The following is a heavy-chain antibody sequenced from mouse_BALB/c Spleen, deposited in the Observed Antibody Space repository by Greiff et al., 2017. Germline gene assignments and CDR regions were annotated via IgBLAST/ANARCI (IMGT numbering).Heavy chain of an antibody. CDR1: GFTFSSYA. CDR3: ARSLYFDY. Sequence: DVMLVESGGGLVKPAGSLKLSCAASGFTFSSYAMSWVRQTPEKRLEWVASISSGGSTYYPDSVKGRFTISRDNARNILYLQMSSLRSEDTAMYYCARSLYFDYWGQGTTLTVSS. CDR2: ISSGGST. V-gene: IGHV5-6-5*01. J-gene: IGHJ2*01.